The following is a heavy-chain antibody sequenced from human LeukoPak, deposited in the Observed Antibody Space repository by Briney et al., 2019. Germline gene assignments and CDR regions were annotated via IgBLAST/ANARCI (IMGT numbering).Heavy chain of an antibody. CDR2: IYYSGST. Sequence: SETLSLTCTVSGGCISSYYWSWIRQPPGKGLEWIGYIYYSGSTNYNPSLKSRVTISVDTSKNQFSLKLSSVTAADTAVYYCARDLITVAGTDYGMDVWGQGTTVTVSS. V-gene: IGHV4-59*01. CDR3: ARDLITVAGTDYGMDV. J-gene: IGHJ6*02. CDR1: GGCISSYY. D-gene: IGHD6-19*01.